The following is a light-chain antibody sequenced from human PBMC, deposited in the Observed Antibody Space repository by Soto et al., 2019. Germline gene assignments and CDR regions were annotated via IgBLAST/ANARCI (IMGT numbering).Light chain of an antibody. Sequence: DIQLTQSPSFLSACVGDRVTITCRASQDISNYLVRYQQKPGKAPKVLIYAGSTLQSGVPSKFSGSGSGTEFSLTISSLQPEDFATYYCQQLRSNPITFGQGTRLEI. V-gene: IGKV1-9*01. CDR2: AGS. J-gene: IGKJ5*01. CDR1: QDISNY. CDR3: QQLRSNPIT.